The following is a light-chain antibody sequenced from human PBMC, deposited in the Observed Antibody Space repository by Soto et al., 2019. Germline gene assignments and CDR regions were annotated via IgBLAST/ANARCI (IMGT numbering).Light chain of an antibody. V-gene: IGKV3-20*01. Sequence: VMTQSPATLSLSPGERATLPCRASQSVSSSYLAWYQQKPGQAPRLLIYGASNRATGIPDRISGSGSGTDFTLAISRLEPEDFAVYYCQQYGSSPWTFGQGTKVDIK. J-gene: IGKJ1*01. CDR1: QSVSSSY. CDR3: QQYGSSPWT. CDR2: GAS.